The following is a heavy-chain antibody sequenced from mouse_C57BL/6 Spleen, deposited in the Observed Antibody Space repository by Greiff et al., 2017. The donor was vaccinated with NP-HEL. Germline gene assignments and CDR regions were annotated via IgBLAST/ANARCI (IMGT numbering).Heavy chain of an antibody. Sequence: QVQLQQPGAELVKPGASVKLSCKASGYTFTSYWMHWVKQRPGQGLEWIGMIHPNSGSTNYNEKFKSKATLTVDKSSSTAYMQLSSLTSEDSAVYYGAREKPYDYADYWGQGTTLTVSS. J-gene: IGHJ2*01. D-gene: IGHD2-4*01. CDR2: IHPNSGST. V-gene: IGHV1-64*01. CDR1: GYTFTSYW. CDR3: AREKPYDYADY.